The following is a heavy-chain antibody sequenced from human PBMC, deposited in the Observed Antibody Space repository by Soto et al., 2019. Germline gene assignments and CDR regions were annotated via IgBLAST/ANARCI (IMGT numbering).Heavy chain of an antibody. J-gene: IGHJ4*02. D-gene: IGHD5-18*01. CDR3: ASASSGYTYGPFDY. Sequence: PSETLSLTFTVSGASVSSGSYYWSWIRQPPGKGLEWIGYIYYSGTTYYNPSLKSRVTISVDTSKNQFSLKLGSVTAADTAVYYWASASSGYTYGPFDYWSQGPLVTVAS. CDR1: GASVSSGSYY. CDR2: IYYSGTT. V-gene: IGHV4-30-4*08.